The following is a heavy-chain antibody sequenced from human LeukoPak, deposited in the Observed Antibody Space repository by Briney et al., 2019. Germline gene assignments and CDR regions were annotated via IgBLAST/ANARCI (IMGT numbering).Heavy chain of an antibody. CDR2: ISSSGDYI. Sequence: GGSLRLSCAASGFTFSSYNMNWVRQAPGKGLEWVSSISSSGDYIYYADSVKGRFTISRDNAKNSLYLQMNSLRAEDTAVYYCARDPDLRRGYDGEGYWGQGTLVTVSS. J-gene: IGHJ4*02. V-gene: IGHV3-21*01. D-gene: IGHD5-12*01. CDR3: ARDPDLRRGYDGEGY. CDR1: GFTFSSYN.